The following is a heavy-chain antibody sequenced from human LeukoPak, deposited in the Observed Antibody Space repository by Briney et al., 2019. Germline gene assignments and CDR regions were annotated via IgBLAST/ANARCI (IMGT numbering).Heavy chain of an antibody. CDR2: INPNSGGT. CDR1: GYTFTGYY. J-gene: IGHJ4*02. CDR3: ARGGLINSRRKRWLRLDY. D-gene: IGHD5-24*01. V-gene: IGHV1-2*02. Sequence: GPVKVSCKASGYTFTGYYMHWVRQAPGQGLEWMGWINPNSGGTNYARKFQGRVTMTRDTSISTAYMELSRLRSDDTAVYYCARGGLINSRRKRWLRLDYWGQGTLVTVSS.